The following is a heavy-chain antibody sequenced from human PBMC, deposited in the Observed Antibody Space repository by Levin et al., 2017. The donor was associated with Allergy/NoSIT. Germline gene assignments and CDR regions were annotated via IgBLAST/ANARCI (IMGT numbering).Heavy chain of an antibody. V-gene: IGHV3-7*01. CDR2: IKQDGSEK. D-gene: IGHD1-7*01. Sequence: LSLTCAASGFTFSSYWMSWVRQAPWKGLEWVANIKQDGSEKYYVDSVKGRFTISRDNAKNSLYLQMNSLRAEDTAVYYCARDLNWNYGVEFDYWGQGTLVTVSS. J-gene: IGHJ4*02. CDR1: GFTFSSYW. CDR3: ARDLNWNYGVEFDY.